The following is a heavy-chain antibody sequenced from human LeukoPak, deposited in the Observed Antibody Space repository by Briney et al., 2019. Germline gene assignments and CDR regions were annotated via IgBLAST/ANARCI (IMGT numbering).Heavy chain of an antibody. CDR2: IKQDGSEK. J-gene: IGHJ4*02. CDR3: ARYSTWAFDY. CDR1: GFTFDNYW. Sequence: PGGSLRLSCAASGFTFDNYWMSWVRQAPGKGLEWVANIKQDGSEKYYVDSVKGRFTISRDNAKNSLDLQMSSLTAEGTAVYYCARYSTWAFDYWGQGTLVTVSS. D-gene: IGHD4-11*01. V-gene: IGHV3-7*04.